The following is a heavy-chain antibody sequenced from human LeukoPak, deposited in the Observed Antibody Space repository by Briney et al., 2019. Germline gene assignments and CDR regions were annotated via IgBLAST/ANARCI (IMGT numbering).Heavy chain of an antibody. Sequence: PSETLSLTYAVYGGSFSGYYWSWIRQPPGKGLEWIGEINHSGSTNYNPSLKSRVTISVDTSKNQFSLKLSSVTAADTAVYYCARSYDSSGYSAFDIWGQGTMVTVSS. J-gene: IGHJ3*02. V-gene: IGHV4-34*01. D-gene: IGHD3-22*01. CDR1: GGSFSGYY. CDR2: INHSGST. CDR3: ARSYDSSGYSAFDI.